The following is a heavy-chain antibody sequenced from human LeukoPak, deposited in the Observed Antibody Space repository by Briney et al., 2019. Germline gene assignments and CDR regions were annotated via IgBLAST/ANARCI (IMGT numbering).Heavy chain of an antibody. D-gene: IGHD6-19*01. V-gene: IGHV1-18*01. J-gene: IGHJ5*02. CDR2: VSAYNGNT. CDR3: ARELAVPASFDP. CDR1: GYTFTTYG. Sequence: ASVKVSCKASGYTFTTYGISWMRQAPGQGLEWMGWVSAYNGNTKFAQKLQGRVTLTTDTSTSTAYMELSSLRSEDTAVYYCARELAVPASFDPWGQGTLVTVSS.